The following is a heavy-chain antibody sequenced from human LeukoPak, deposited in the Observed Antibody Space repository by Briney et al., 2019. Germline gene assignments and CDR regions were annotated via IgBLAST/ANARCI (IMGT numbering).Heavy chain of an antibody. Sequence: PGGSLRLSCAASGFTFSSYGMHWVRQAPGKGLEWVAFIRYDGSNKYYADSVKGRFTISRDNSKNTLYLQMNSLRAEDTAVYYCAKSQGLRYFDWLPDYWGQGTLATVSS. V-gene: IGHV3-30*02. CDR3: AKSQGLRYFDWLPDY. J-gene: IGHJ4*02. CDR2: IRYDGSNK. CDR1: GFTFSSYG. D-gene: IGHD3-9*01.